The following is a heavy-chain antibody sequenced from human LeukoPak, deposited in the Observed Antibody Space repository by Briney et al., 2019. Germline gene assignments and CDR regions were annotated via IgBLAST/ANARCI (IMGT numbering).Heavy chain of an antibody. V-gene: IGHV3-23*01. CDR3: VKDSDIVVALGAS. Sequence: GGSLRLSCAGSGFDFDDYAMSWVRQAPGKGLEWVSGISASGKTIHYGDSVKGRVTISRDNSQNMLYLQMNNLRADDTAVYYCVKDSDIVVALGASWGQGSLVTVSS. CDR1: GFDFDDYA. J-gene: IGHJ4*02. D-gene: IGHD2-15*01. CDR2: ISASGKTI.